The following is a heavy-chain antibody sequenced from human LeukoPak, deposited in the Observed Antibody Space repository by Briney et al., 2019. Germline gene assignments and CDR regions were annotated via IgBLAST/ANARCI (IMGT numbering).Heavy chain of an antibody. D-gene: IGHD3-16*01. CDR2: ISWNSGSI. CDR1: GFTFDDYA. V-gene: IGHV3-9*01. Sequence: GGSLRLSCAASGFTFDDYAMHWVRQAPGKGLEWVSGISWNSGSIGYADSVKGRFTISRDNAKNSLYLQMNSLRAEDTALYYCAKYSRGLEGESLDYWGQGTLVTVSS. CDR3: AKYSRGLEGESLDY. J-gene: IGHJ4*02.